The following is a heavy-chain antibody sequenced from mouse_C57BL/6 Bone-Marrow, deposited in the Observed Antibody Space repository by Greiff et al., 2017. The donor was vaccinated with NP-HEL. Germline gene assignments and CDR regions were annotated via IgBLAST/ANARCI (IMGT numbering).Heavy chain of an antibody. J-gene: IGHJ4*01. CDR3: ARWNYYAMDY. CDR1: GYAFSSSW. Sequence: QVQLKQSGPELVKPGASVKISCKASGYAFSSSWMNWVKQRPGKGLEWIGRIYPGDGDTNYNGKFKGKATLTADKYSSTAYMQLSSLTSEDSAVYFCARWNYYAMDYWGQGTSVTVSS. CDR2: IYPGDGDT. V-gene: IGHV1-82*01.